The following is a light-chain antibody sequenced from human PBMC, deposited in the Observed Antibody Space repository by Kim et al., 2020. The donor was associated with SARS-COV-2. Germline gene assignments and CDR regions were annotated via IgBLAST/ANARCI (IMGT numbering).Light chain of an antibody. CDR2: EVS. CDR3: VQYRHWPHT. CDR1: QSLVDSNGKTR. Sequence: DAVLTQSPVSLPVTPGQSASISCRSSQSLVDSNGKTRLVWLHQRPGQSPRRLIYEVSRRDSGVPDRFSGSGSGTDFTLTISRVEAEDAGIYYCVQYRHWPHTFGGGTKV. J-gene: IGKJ4*01. V-gene: IGKV2-30*01.